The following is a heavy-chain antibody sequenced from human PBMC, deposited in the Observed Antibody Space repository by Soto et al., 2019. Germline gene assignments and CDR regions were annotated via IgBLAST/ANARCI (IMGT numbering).Heavy chain of an antibody. CDR2: ISDDSSYI. D-gene: IGHD3-16*01. CDR3: ATPYYFNH. J-gene: IGHJ1*01. CDR1: GFMFSAYT. Sequence: GALRLSCAASGFMFSAYTMNWVRQAPGKGLEWLSSISDDSSYIGYADSLRGRFTVSRDNARNSLYLQIDSLGVEDTAVYYCATPYYFNHWGPGTLATVSS. V-gene: IGHV3-21*06.